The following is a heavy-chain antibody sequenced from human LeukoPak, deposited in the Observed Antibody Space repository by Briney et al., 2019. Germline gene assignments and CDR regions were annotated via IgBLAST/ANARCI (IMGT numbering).Heavy chain of an antibody. CDR2: IYYSGST. V-gene: IGHV4-59*12. Sequence: PSETLSLTCTVSGGSISSYYWSWIRQSPGKGLEWIGYIYYSGSTNSNPSLKSRVTISVDTSKNQFSLKLSSVTAADTAVYYCARGARTYYDILTGYWFNPWGQGTLVTVSS. D-gene: IGHD3-9*01. J-gene: IGHJ5*02. CDR1: GGSISSYY. CDR3: ARGARTYYDILTGYWFNP.